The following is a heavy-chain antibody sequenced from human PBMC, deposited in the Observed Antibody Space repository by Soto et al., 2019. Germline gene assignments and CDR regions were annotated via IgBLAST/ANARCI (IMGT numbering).Heavy chain of an antibody. D-gene: IGHD2-15*01. Sequence: QVQLVQSGAEVKKPGASVKVSCKASGYTFTSYGISWVRQAPGQGLEWMGWISAYNGNTNYAQKLQGRVTMTTDTSTRTTYMELSRPRSDAKAVHYCVIHLLRIATAGWWFGRMGQGTLVTVYS. CDR3: VIHLLRIATAGWWFGR. J-gene: IGHJ5*02. CDR2: ISAYNGNT. CDR1: GYTFTSYG. V-gene: IGHV1-18*01.